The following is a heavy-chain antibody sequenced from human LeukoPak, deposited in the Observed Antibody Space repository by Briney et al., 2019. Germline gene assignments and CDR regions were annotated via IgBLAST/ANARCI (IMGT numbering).Heavy chain of an antibody. J-gene: IGHJ3*02. CDR3: ARNRITMIVVFAFDI. V-gene: IGHV4-39*01. D-gene: IGHD3-22*01. CDR2: IYYSGST. Sequence: SETLSLACTASGGSISSSSYYWGWIRQPPGKGLEWIGSIYYSGSTYYNPSLKSRVTISVDTSKNQFSLKLSSVTAADTAVYYCARNRITMIVVFAFDIWGQGTMVTVSS. CDR1: GGSISSSSYY.